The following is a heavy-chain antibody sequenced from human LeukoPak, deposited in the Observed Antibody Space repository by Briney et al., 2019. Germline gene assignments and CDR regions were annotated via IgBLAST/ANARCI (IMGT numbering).Heavy chain of an antibody. CDR3: ARGGRNSSRGDWFDP. V-gene: IGHV4-59*01. CDR2: IYYSGST. D-gene: IGHD6-6*01. Sequence: PSETLSLTCTVSGGSISSYYWSWIRQPPGKGLEWIGYIYYSGSTNYNPSLKSRVTISVDTSKNQFSLKLSSVTAADTAVYYCARGGRNSSRGDWFDPWGQGTLVTVSS. CDR1: GGSISSYY. J-gene: IGHJ5*02.